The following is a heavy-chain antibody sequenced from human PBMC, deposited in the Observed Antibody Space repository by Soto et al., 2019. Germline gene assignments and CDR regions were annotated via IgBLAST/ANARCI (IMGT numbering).Heavy chain of an antibody. CDR2: IYYSGST. V-gene: IGHV4-39*01. CDR3: ARQPLDIVVVPAAVYYYYGMDV. Sequence: PSETLSLTCTVSGGPISSSSYYWGWIRQPPGKGLAWIGSIYYSGSTYYNPSLKSRVTISVDTSKNQFSLKLSSVAAADTAVYYCARQPLDIVVVPAAVYYYYGMDVWGQGTTVTVSS. J-gene: IGHJ6*02. CDR1: GGPISSSSYY. D-gene: IGHD2-2*03.